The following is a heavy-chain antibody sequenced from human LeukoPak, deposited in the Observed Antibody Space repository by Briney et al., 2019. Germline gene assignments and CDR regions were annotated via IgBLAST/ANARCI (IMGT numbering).Heavy chain of an antibody. CDR1: GFTFSSYS. CDR2: ISSSSSYI. CDR3: ARKGITMVQGVDY. V-gene: IGHV3-21*01. J-gene: IGHJ4*02. D-gene: IGHD3-10*01. Sequence: GGSLRLSCAASGFTFSSYSMNWVRLAPGKGLEWVSSISSSSSYIYYADSVKGRFTISRDNAKNSLYLQMNSLRAEDTAVYYCARKGITMVQGVDYWGQGTLVTVSS.